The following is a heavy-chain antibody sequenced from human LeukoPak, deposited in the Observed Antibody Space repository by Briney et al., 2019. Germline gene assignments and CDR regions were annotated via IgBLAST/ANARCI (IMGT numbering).Heavy chain of an antibody. CDR1: GYGFTSYR. CDR2: ISAYNGNT. D-gene: IGHD6-19*01. CDR3: ARQFAVAGSFDY. J-gene: IGHJ4*02. V-gene: IGHV1-18*04. Sequence: GESLKISRKGSGYGFTSYRISWVRQAPGQGLEWMGWISAYNGNTNYAQKLQGRVTMTTDTSTSTAYMELRSLRSDDTAVYYCARQFAVAGSFDYWGQGTLVTVSS.